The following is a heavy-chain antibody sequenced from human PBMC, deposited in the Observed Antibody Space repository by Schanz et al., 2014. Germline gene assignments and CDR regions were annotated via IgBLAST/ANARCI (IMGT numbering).Heavy chain of an antibody. J-gene: IGHJ2*01. Sequence: QLVESGGGLVQPGGSLRLSCAASGFTFSNSWMTWVRQAPGKGLEWISSISSSSTYIYYADSVKGRFTISRDNAKNSLFLQMNSLRAEDTAIYYCATSYSSSSYFYVMDVWGRGTLVTVSS. D-gene: IGHD6-6*01. CDR2: ISSSSTYI. V-gene: IGHV3-21*04. CDR1: GFTFSNSW. CDR3: ATSYSSSSYFYVMDV.